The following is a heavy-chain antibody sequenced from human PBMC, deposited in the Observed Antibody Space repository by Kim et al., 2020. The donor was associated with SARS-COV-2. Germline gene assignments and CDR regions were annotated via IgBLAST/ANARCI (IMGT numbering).Heavy chain of an antibody. D-gene: IGHD1-26*01. Sequence: DSVKGRFTISRDNAKNSLYLQMNSLRAEDTAVYYCARKGKGELLGSSFDYWGQGTLVTVSS. J-gene: IGHJ4*02. CDR3: ARKGKGELLGSSFDY. V-gene: IGHV3-21*01.